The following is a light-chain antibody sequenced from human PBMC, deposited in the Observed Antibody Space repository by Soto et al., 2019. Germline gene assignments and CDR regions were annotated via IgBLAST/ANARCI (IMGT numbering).Light chain of an antibody. V-gene: IGKV1-5*03. CDR1: QTISSW. J-gene: IGKJ1*01. CDR2: KAF. CDR3: PQLTRHPRP. Sequence: IEVTRGRSTLSGSVGDRVTITCRASQTISSWLAWYQQKPGKAPKLLIYKAFTLKSGVPSRFSGSGSGTEFTLTISSLQPDDFATYYCPQLTRHPRPFAQRTK.